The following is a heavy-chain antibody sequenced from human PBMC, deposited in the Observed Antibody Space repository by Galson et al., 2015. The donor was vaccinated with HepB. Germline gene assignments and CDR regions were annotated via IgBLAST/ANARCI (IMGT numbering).Heavy chain of an antibody. J-gene: IGHJ4*02. CDR2: IYWDDDK. Sequence: PALVKPTQTLTLTCTFSGFSLSTSGVGVGWIRQPPGKALEWLALIYWDDDKRYSPSLKSRLTITKDTSKNQVVLTMTNMDPVDTATYYCAHSTYYYDSSGYYPGVPFDYWGQGTLVTVSS. CDR3: AHSTYYYDSSGYYPGVPFDY. V-gene: IGHV2-5*02. CDR1: GFSLSTSGVG. D-gene: IGHD3-22*01.